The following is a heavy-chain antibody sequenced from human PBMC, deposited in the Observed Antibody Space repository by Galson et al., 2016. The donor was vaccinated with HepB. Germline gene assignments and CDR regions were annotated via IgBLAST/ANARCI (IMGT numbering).Heavy chain of an antibody. CDR2: ISNSGITT. J-gene: IGHJ4*02. V-gene: IGHV3-23*01. Sequence: SLRLSCAVSGFTFGNYAMTWVRQAPGKGLEWVSSISNSGITTHYADSVKGRFTISRDTSRNTLYLQMNSLRAEDTAVYYCAKALLVWNPSDYWGQGILVTVSS. CDR1: GFTFGNYA. CDR3: AKALLVWNPSDY. D-gene: IGHD1-1*01.